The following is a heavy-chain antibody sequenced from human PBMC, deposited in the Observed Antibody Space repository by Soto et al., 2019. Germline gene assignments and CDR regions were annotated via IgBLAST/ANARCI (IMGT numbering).Heavy chain of an antibody. CDR2: FDPEDGET. J-gene: IGHJ6*02. CDR3: ATSAVPAAPLYYYYYYGMDV. Sequence: ASVKVSCTVSGYTLTELSMHWVRQAPGKGLEWMGGFDPEDGETIYAQKFQGRVTMTEDTPTDTAYMELSSLRSEDTAVYYCATSAVPAAPLYYYYYYGMDVWGQGTTVTVSS. D-gene: IGHD2-2*01. CDR1: GYTLTELS. V-gene: IGHV1-24*01.